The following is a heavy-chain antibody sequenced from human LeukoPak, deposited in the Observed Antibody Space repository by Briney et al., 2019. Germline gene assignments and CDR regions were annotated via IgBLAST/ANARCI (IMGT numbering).Heavy chain of an antibody. Sequence: GGSLRLSCAASGFTFSSYAMSWVRQAPGKGLEWVSASSGSGGSTYYADSVKGRFIISRDNAKNSVYLQMNSLRAEDTAVYYCAREDYYDSSGSELYWGQGTLVTVSS. CDR3: AREDYYDSSGSELY. V-gene: IGHV3-23*01. CDR1: GFTFSSYA. D-gene: IGHD3-22*01. J-gene: IGHJ4*02. CDR2: SSGSGGST.